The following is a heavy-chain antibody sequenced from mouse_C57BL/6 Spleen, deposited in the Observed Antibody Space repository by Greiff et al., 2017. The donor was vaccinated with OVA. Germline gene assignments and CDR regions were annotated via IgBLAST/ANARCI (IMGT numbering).Heavy chain of an antibody. CDR2: IDPSDSET. CDR3: GRGVRGDYYAVDY. CDR1: GYTFTSYW. J-gene: IGHJ4*01. Sequence: QVQLQQPGAELVRPGSSVKLSCKASGYTFTSYWMHWVKQRPIQGLEWIGNIDPSDSETHYNQKFKDKATLTVDKSSSTAYMQLRSLTSEDSAVYYCGRGVRGDYYAVDYWGQGTSVTVSS. V-gene: IGHV1-52*01. D-gene: IGHD2-14*01.